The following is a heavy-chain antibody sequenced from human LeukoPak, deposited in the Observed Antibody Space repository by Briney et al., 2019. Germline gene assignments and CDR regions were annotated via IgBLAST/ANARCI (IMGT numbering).Heavy chain of an antibody. CDR2: ISSSSTTI. CDR3: ARATGTMAGGAFDI. Sequence: GGSLRLSCAASGFTFSSYSMNWVRQAPGKGLEWVSYISSSSTTIYYADSVKGRFTISRDNAKNSLYLQMNSLRAEDTAVYYCARATGTMAGGAFDIWGQGTMVTVSS. D-gene: IGHD1-7*01. CDR1: GFTFSSYS. J-gene: IGHJ3*02. V-gene: IGHV3-48*01.